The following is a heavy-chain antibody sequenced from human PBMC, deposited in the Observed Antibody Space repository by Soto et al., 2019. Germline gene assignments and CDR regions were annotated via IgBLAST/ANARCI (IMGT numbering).Heavy chain of an antibody. D-gene: IGHD2-15*01. V-gene: IGHV3-23*01. J-gene: IGHJ6*03. CDR1: GFTFSSYA. CDR3: ARDIVVVWSGYYYYYMDV. CDR2: ISGSGGST. Sequence: GGSLRLSCAASGFTFSSYAMSWVRQAPGKGLEWVSAISGSGGSTYYADSVKGRFTISRDNSKNTLYLQMNSLRAEDTAVYYCARDIVVVWSGYYYYYMDVWGKGTTVTVSS.